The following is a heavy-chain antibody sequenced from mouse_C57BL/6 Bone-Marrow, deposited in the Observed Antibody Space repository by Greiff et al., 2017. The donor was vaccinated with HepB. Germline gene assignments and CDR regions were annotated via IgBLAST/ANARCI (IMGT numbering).Heavy chain of an antibody. CDR2: ISSGGSYT. D-gene: IGHD3-1*01. J-gene: IGHJ3*01. Sequence: EVHLVESGGDLVKPGGSLKLSCAASGFTFSSYGMSWVRQTPDKRLEWVATISSGGSYTYYPDSVKGRFTISRDNAKNTLYLQMSSLKSEDTAMYYCASRGFAYWGQGTLVTVSA. CDR1: GFTFSSYG. V-gene: IGHV5-6*01. CDR3: ASRGFAY.